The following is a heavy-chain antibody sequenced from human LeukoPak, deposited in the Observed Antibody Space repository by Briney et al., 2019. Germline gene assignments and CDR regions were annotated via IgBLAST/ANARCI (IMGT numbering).Heavy chain of an antibody. CDR3: TATVDY. CDR2: IRSKAYGGTT. D-gene: IGHD4-17*01. Sequence: GRSLRLSCAASGFTFSSYGMHWVRQAPGKGLEWVGFIRSKAYGGTTEYAASVKGRFTISRDDSKTVSYLQMNSLKTEDTAVYYCTATVDYWGQGTLVTVSS. V-gene: IGHV3-49*04. J-gene: IGHJ4*02. CDR1: GFTFSSYG.